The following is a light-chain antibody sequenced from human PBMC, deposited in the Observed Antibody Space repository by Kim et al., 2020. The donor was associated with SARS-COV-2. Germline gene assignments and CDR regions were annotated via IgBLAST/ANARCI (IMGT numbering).Light chain of an antibody. CDR3: SSYAGNSNIL. CDR1: SSDVGDYNF. CDR2: EVS. J-gene: IGLJ3*02. Sequence: GQSVPIACSGNSSDVGDYNFVSWYQQRPGKAPQLMIYEVSQRPSGVPDRFSGSKSGNTASLTVSGLQAEDEADYYCSSYAGNSNILFGGGTQLTVL. V-gene: IGLV2-8*01.